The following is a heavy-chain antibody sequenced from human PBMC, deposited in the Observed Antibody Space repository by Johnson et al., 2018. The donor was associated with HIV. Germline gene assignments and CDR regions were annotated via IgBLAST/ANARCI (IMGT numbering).Heavy chain of an antibody. CDR2: IRYDGSNK. CDR3: ASTGSGSDDAFDI. D-gene: IGHD3-10*01. Sequence: QVQLVESGGGVVQPGGSLRLSCAASGFTFSSYGMHWVRQAPGKGLEWVAFIRYDGSNKYYADSVKGRCTISRDNSKNTLYLQMNRLRAEDTALYYCASTGSGSDDAFDIWGQGTMVTVSS. V-gene: IGHV3-30*02. J-gene: IGHJ3*02. CDR1: GFTFSSYG.